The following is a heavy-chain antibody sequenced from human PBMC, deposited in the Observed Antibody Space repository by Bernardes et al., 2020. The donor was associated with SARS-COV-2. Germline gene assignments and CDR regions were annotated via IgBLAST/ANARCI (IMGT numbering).Heavy chain of an antibody. D-gene: IGHD5-12*01. V-gene: IGHV4-31*03. Sequence: SETLSLTCTVSGGSIISDGHYWSWVPQHPGNGLEWIGYIYYSGSTYYNPSLKSRVTISVDPSQHQFSLNLTSATVADTAVYYCARGGNDPLGMDVWGQGTTVTVSS. CDR2: IYYSGST. CDR1: GGSIISDGHY. J-gene: IGHJ6*02. CDR3: ARGGNDPLGMDV.